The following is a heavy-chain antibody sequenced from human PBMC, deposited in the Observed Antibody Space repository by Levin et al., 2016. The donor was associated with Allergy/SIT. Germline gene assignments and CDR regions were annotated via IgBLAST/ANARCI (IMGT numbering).Heavy chain of an antibody. CDR2: MSPNSGNT. V-gene: IGHV1-8*01. Sequence: ASVKVSCKASGCTFTNYDINWVRQATGQGLEWMGWMSPNSGNTGYAQKFQGRVTMTRNTSISTAYMELSSLRSEDTAVYYCARRDGSGSHGSRSFDYWGQGNLVTVSS. CDR1: GCTFTNYD. D-gene: IGHD3-10*01. CDR3: ARRDGSGSHGSRSFDY. J-gene: IGHJ4*02.